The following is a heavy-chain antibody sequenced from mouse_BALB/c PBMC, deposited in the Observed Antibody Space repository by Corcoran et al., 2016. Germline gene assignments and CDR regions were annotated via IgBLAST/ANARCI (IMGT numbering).Heavy chain of an antibody. J-gene: IGHJ3*01. CDR3: ARGFYYGSRGFAY. D-gene: IGHD1-1*01. V-gene: IGHV1-81*01. CDR1: GYTFTDYV. CDR2: IYPGSGST. Sequence: VQLPQSGPELVKPGASVKMSCKASGYTFTDYVISWVKQRTGQGLEWIGEIYPGSGSTYYNEKFKGKATLTADKSSNTAYMQLSSLTSEDSAVYFCARGFYYGSRGFAYWGQGTLVTVSA.